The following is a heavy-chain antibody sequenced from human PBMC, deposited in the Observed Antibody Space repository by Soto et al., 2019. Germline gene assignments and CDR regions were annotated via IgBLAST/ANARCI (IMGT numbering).Heavy chain of an antibody. D-gene: IGHD6-6*01. V-gene: IGHV3-64*01. CDR2: ISSNGGST. J-gene: IGHJ6*03. Sequence: GGSLRLSCAASGFTLSSYAMHWVRQAPGKGLEYVSAISSNGGSTYYANSVKGRFTISRDNSKNTLYLQMGSLRAEDMAVYYCIAARPNYYYYMDVWGKGTTVTVSS. CDR1: GFTLSSYA. CDR3: IAARPNYYYYMDV.